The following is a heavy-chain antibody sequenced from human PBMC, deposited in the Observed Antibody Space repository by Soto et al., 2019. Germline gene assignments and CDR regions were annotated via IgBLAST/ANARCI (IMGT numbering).Heavy chain of an antibody. D-gene: IGHD3-16*01. J-gene: IGHJ4*02. CDR1: GFKFSNYA. V-gene: IGHV3-23*01. Sequence: PGGSLRLSCAASGFKFSNYATSWVRQAPGKGLEWVSLISATGGGTYYADSVKGRFTISRDNSHNTLYLQVHSLTAEDTAVYYCAKDRRAGGNSAFYIDFWGQGAQVTVSS. CDR3: AKDRRAGGNSAFYIDF. CDR2: ISATGGGT.